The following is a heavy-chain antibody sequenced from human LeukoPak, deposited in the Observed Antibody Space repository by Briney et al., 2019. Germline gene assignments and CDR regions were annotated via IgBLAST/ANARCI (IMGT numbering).Heavy chain of an antibody. J-gene: IGHJ4*02. V-gene: IGHV4-34*01. Sequence: SETLSLTRAVYGESFSGYYWSWIRQPPGKGLEWIGEINHSGSTNYNPSLKSRVTISVDTSKNQFSLKLSSVTAAHPAVYYCARAELNYGDYRVDYWGQGTLVTVSS. CDR2: INHSGST. CDR3: ARAELNYGDYRVDY. D-gene: IGHD4-17*01. CDR1: GESFSGYY.